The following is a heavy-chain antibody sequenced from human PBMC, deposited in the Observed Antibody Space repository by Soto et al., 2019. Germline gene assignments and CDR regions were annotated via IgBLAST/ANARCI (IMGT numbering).Heavy chain of an antibody. Sequence: EVQLVESGGGLVQPGGSLRLSCAASGFTVSSNYMSWVRQAPGKGLEWVSVIYSGGSAYYADSVKGRFTISRDNSKNTLYLQMNSLSAEDTAVYDCARHGYSYGGCYFDYWGQGTLVTVSS. CDR3: ARHGYSYGGCYFDY. D-gene: IGHD5-18*01. V-gene: IGHV3-66*04. CDR1: GFTVSSNY. J-gene: IGHJ4*02. CDR2: IYSGGSA.